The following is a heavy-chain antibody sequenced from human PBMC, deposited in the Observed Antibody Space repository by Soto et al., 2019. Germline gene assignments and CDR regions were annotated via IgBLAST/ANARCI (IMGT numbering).Heavy chain of an antibody. D-gene: IGHD3-3*01. CDR2: TRNKANSYTT. CDR1: GFTFGDHY. Sequence: EVQLVESGGGLVQPGGSLRLSCAASGFTFGDHYMDWVRQAPGKGLEWVGRTRNKANSYTTEYAASVKGRFTISRDDSKNSLYLQMNSLKTEDTAVYYCARVVTIFGVVIYFDYWGQGTLVTVSS. J-gene: IGHJ4*02. CDR3: ARVVTIFGVVIYFDY. V-gene: IGHV3-72*01.